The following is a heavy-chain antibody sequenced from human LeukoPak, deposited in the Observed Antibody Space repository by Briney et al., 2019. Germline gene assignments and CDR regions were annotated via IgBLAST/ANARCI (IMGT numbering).Heavy chain of an antibody. D-gene: IGHD5-12*01. CDR2: INSDVSSA. CDR3: ARGWLRSDYCFDS. J-gene: IGHJ4*02. CDR1: GFTFSSRW. V-gene: IGHV3-74*01. Sequence: GGSLRLSCVASGFTFSSRWMHWVRQAPGKGLVWVSRINSDVSSAGYADSVKGRFAISKDDAKNTLYLQMNSLRAEDTAVYYCARGWLRSDYCFDSWGQGTLVTVSS.